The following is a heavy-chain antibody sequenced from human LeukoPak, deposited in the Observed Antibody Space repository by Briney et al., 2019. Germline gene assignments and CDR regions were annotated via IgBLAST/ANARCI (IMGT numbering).Heavy chain of an antibody. CDR3: ARARIDICSGGSCNLVHDYYYYMDV. Sequence: SETLSLTCTVSGGSISSYYWSWIRQPAGKGLEWIGRIYTSGSTNYNPCLKSRVTMSVDTSKNQFSLKLSSVTAADTAVYYCARARIDICSGGSCNLVHDYYYYMDVWGKGTTVTVSS. CDR2: IYTSGST. V-gene: IGHV4-4*07. D-gene: IGHD2-15*01. CDR1: GGSISSYY. J-gene: IGHJ6*03.